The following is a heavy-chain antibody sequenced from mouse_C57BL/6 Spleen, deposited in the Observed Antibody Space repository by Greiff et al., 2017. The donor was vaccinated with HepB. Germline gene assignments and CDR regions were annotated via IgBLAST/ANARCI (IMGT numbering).Heavy chain of an antibody. CDR3: TTIDSSGSYAMDY. V-gene: IGHV14-4*01. D-gene: IGHD3-2*02. Sequence: VQLQQSGAELVRPGASVNLSCTASGFNIKDDYMHWVKQRPEQGLEWIGWIDPENGDTEYASKFQGKATITADTSSNTAYLQLSSLTSEDTAVYYCTTIDSSGSYAMDYWGQGTSVTVSS. CDR1: GFNIKDDY. J-gene: IGHJ4*01. CDR2: IDPENGDT.